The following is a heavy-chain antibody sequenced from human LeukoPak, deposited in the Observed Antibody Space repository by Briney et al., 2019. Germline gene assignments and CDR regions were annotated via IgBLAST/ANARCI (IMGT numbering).Heavy chain of an antibody. CDR3: AGKDTAMVSYCYYYMDV. CDR1: GGSISSYY. CDR2: IYYSGST. D-gene: IGHD5-18*01. J-gene: IGHJ6*03. V-gene: IGHV4-59*01. Sequence: SETLSLTCTVSGGSISSYYWSWIRQPPGKGLEWIGYIYYSGSTNYNPSLKSRVTISVDTSKNQFSLKLSSVTAADTAVYYCAGKDTAMVSYCYYYMDVWGKGTTVTVSS.